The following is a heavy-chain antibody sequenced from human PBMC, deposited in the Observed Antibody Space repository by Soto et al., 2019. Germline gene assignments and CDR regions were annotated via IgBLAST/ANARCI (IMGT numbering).Heavy chain of an antibody. J-gene: IGHJ4*02. Sequence: QVQLQESGPGLVKPSQTLSLTCTVSGGSISSGGYYWSWIRQHPGKGLEWIGYIYYSGSTYYNPPFXXRXTISVDTSKNQFSLKLSSVTAADTAVYYCASIVSSAHGEFSDWGQGTLVTVSS. CDR1: GGSISSGGYY. V-gene: IGHV4-31*03. CDR3: ASIVSSAHGEFSD. CDR2: IYYSGST. D-gene: IGHD3-10*01.